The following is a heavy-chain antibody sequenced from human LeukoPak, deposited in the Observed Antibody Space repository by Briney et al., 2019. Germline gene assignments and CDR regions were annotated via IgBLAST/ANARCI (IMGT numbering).Heavy chain of an antibody. V-gene: IGHV3-48*01. Sequence: GGSLRLSCAASGFTFNTYTMNWVRQAPGKGLEWVSYISGSSGIIDYADSVRGRFTISRDNAKNSLYLQMNSLRAEDTAVYYCARGSTYYEGSGQVPFDYWGQGTLVTVSS. CDR1: GFTFNTYT. J-gene: IGHJ4*02. CDR3: ARGSTYYEGSGQVPFDY. CDR2: ISGSSGII. D-gene: IGHD3-22*01.